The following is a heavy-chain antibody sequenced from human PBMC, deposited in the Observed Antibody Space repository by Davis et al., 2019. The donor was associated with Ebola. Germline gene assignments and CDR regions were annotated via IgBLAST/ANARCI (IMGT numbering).Heavy chain of an antibody. CDR3: ARDQDSSSWYRRTYYYGMDV. CDR2: ISSSSSTI. D-gene: IGHD6-13*01. CDR1: GFTFSSYA. Sequence: GALKISCAASGFTFSSYAMHWVRQAPGKGLEWVSYISSSSSTIYYADSVKGRFTISRDNSKNTLYLQMNSLRAEDTAVYYCARDQDSSSWYRRTYYYGMDVWGQGTTVTVSS. J-gene: IGHJ6*02. V-gene: IGHV3-48*01.